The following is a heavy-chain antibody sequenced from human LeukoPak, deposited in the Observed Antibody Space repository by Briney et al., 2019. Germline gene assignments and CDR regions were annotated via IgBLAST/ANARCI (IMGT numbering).Heavy chain of an antibody. CDR2: ISGSGGST. Sequence: GGSLRLSCEASDSTLTSYALSWVRQAPGKGLDWVSAISGSGGSTYYADSVKGRFTISRDNSKNTLYLQMNSLRAEDTAVYYCAKDLSSGYLFDYWGQGTLVTVSS. V-gene: IGHV3-23*01. CDR3: AKDLSSGYLFDY. D-gene: IGHD5-12*01. J-gene: IGHJ4*02. CDR1: DSTLTSYA.